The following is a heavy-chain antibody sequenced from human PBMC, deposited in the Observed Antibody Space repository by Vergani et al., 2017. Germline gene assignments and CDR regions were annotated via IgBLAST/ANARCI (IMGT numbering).Heavy chain of an antibody. CDR2: IYYSGSN. J-gene: IGHJ4*02. Sequence: QVQLQESGPGLVKPSETLSLTCAVSGYSISSGYYWGWIRQPPGKGLEWIGSIYYSGSNYYNPSLKSRVTISVDTSKNQFALKLSSVTAADTAVYYCARERVRVGELLSGIDYWGQGTLVTVSS. V-gene: IGHV4-38-2*02. CDR1: GYSISSGYY. D-gene: IGHD3-10*01. CDR3: ARERVRVGELLSGIDY.